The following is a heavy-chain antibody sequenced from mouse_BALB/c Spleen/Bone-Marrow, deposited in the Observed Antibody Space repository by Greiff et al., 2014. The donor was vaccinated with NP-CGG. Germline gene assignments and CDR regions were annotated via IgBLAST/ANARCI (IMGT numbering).Heavy chain of an antibody. CDR3: ARITTATGAMDY. CDR2: IWADGST. V-gene: IGHV2-9*02. CDR1: GFSLTSYG. J-gene: IGHJ4*01. D-gene: IGHD1-2*01. Sequence: QVLLQQSGPGLVAPSQSLSITCTVSGFSLTSYGVHWVRQPPGKGLEWLGVIWADGSTNYNSALMSRLSIRKDNSKSQVFLKMNSLQTDDTAMYYCARITTATGAMDYWGQGTSVTVSS.